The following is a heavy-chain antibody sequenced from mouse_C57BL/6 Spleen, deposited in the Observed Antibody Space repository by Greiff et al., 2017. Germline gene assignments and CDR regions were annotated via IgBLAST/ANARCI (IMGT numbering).Heavy chain of an antibody. Sequence: DVMLVESGGGLVKPGGSLKLSCAASGFTFSDYGMHWVRQAPEKGLEWVAYISSGSSTIYYADTVKGRFTISRDNAKNTLFLQMTSLRSEDTAMYYCARPTPYYYGSSYYIDYWGQGTTLTVSS. CDR3: ARPTPYYYGSSYYIDY. CDR2: ISSGSSTI. V-gene: IGHV5-17*01. D-gene: IGHD1-1*01. J-gene: IGHJ2*01. CDR1: GFTFSDYG.